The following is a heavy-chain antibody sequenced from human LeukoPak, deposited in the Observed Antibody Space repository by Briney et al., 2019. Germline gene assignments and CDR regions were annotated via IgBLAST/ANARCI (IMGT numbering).Heavy chain of an antibody. Sequence: PGRSLRLSCAASGFTFDDYAMHWVRQAPGKGLEWVSGISWNSGSIGYADSVKGRFTISRDNAKNSLYPQMNSLSAEDTALYYCAKAAYYYDSSGYWDYWGQGTLVTVSS. D-gene: IGHD3-22*01. CDR2: ISWNSGSI. CDR1: GFTFDDYA. CDR3: AKAAYYYDSSGYWDY. J-gene: IGHJ4*02. V-gene: IGHV3-9*01.